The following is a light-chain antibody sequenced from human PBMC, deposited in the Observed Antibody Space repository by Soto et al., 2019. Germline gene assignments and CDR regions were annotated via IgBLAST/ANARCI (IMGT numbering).Light chain of an antibody. Sequence: IVLTQSPDTLSLSPGKRATLSCRASQRVSSTYLAWYQQTPGQTPRLLIYAASSRATGIPDRFSGSGSGTDFSLTISRLEAEDFAVYYCQQYGSSPRTFGQGTKVDIK. CDR1: QRVSSTY. CDR2: AAS. CDR3: QQYGSSPRT. V-gene: IGKV3-20*01. J-gene: IGKJ1*01.